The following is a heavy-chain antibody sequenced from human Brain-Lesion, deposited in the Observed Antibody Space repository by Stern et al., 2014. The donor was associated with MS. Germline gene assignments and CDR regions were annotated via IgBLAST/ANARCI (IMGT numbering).Heavy chain of an antibody. D-gene: IGHD6-13*01. CDR3: ATDLQQPLVDTFDI. Sequence: VQLVQSGAEVKKPGASVKVSCKVSGYTLTELSMHWVRQAPGKGLEWMAGLDPEDGEAIYEQKFQGRVTMTEDTSTDTAYMELSSLRSEDTAIYYCATDLQQPLVDTFDIWGQGTMVTVSS. J-gene: IGHJ3*02. CDR2: LDPEDGEA. V-gene: IGHV1-24*01. CDR1: GYTLTELS.